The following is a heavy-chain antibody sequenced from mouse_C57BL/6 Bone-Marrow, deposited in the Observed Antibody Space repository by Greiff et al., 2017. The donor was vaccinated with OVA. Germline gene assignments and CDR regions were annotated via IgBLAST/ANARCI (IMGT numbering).Heavy chain of an antibody. CDR3: AREEDYDGGDFDY. J-gene: IGHJ2*01. CDR1: GYTFTSYW. V-gene: IGHV1-52*01. CDR2: IDPSDSET. D-gene: IGHD2-4*01. Sequence: QVQLQQPGAELVRPGSSVKLSCKASGYTFTSYWMHWVKQRPIQGLEWIGNIDPSDSETHYNQKFKDKATLTVDKSSSTAYMQLSSLTSEDSAVYDCAREEDYDGGDFDYWGQGTTLTVSS.